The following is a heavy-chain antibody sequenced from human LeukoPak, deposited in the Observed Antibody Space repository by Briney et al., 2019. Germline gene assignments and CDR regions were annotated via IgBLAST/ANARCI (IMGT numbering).Heavy chain of an antibody. Sequence: ETLSLTCAVSGGSISSSNWWSWVRQPPGKGLEWISYISSSSSTIYYADSVKGRFTISRDNAKNSLYLQMNSLRAEDTAVYYCARDLEYITVAGQADYWGQGTLVTVSS. CDR2: ISSSSSTI. V-gene: IGHV3-48*01. J-gene: IGHJ4*02. D-gene: IGHD6-19*01. CDR3: ARDLEYITVAGQADY. CDR1: GGSISSSN.